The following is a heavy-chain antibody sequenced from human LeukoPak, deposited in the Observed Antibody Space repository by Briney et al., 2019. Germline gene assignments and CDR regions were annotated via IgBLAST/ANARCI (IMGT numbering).Heavy chain of an antibody. V-gene: IGHV1-2*02. CDR3: AREQRSYFDY. J-gene: IGHJ4*02. CDR1: GYTFTSYD. Sequence: ASVKVSCKASGYTFTSYDINWVRQAPGQGLEWMGWINPNSGGTNYAQKFQGRVTMTRDTSISIAYMELSRLRSDDTAVYYCAREQRSYFDYWGQGTLVTVSS. D-gene: IGHD6-25*01. CDR2: INPNSGGT.